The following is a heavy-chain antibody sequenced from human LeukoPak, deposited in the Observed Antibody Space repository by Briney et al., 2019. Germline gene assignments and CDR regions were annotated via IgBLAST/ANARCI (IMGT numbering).Heavy chain of an antibody. CDR2: IIPIFGTA. Sequence: SVKVSCKASGGTFISYAISWVRQAPGQGGEGRGGIIPIFGTANYAQKFQGRVTITADKSTSTAYMELSSLRSEDTAVYYCARTILYRNWFDPWGQGTLVTVSS. D-gene: IGHD2-8*01. V-gene: IGHV1-69*06. J-gene: IGHJ5*02. CDR3: ARTILYRNWFDP. CDR1: GGTFISYA.